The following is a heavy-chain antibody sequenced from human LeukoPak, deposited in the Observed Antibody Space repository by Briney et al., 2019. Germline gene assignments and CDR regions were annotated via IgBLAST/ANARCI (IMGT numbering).Heavy chain of an antibody. V-gene: IGHV1-69*13. J-gene: IGHJ5*02. CDR1: GGTFSSYA. CDR3: ARGSGGPYNWFDP. CDR2: IIPIFGTA. Sequence: SVRVSCKASGGTFSSYAIGWVRQAPGQWLEWMGGIIPIFGTANYAQKFQGRVTITADESTSTAYMELSSLRSEDTAVYYCARGSGGPYNWFDPWGQGTLVTVSS. D-gene: IGHD3-10*01.